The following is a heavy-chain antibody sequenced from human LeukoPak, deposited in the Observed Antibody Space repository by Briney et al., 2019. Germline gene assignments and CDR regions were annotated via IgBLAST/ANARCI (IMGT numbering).Heavy chain of an antibody. V-gene: IGHV4-39*01. Sequence: PSETLSLTCTVSGGSISSSSYYWGWIRQPPGKGLEWIGSIYYSGSTYYNPSLKSRVTISVDTSKNQFSLKLSSVTAADTAVYYCASYGDYSANLDYWGQGTLVTVSS. J-gene: IGHJ4*02. CDR3: ASYGDYSANLDY. D-gene: IGHD4-17*01. CDR2: IYYSGST. CDR1: GGSISSSSYY.